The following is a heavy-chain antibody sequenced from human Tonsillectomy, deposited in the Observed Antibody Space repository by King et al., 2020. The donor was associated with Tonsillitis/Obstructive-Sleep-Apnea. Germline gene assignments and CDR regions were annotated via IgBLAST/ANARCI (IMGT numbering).Heavy chain of an antibody. CDR3: ARVKIPDIVVVPAAPLYYYYMDV. V-gene: IGHV1-18*01. Sequence: QLVQSGSEVKKPGASVKVSCKASGYTFTSYGISWVRQAPGQGLEWMGWISVYNGNTKYAQKFQGGVTMTTDTSTSTAYMELRSLRSDDTAVYYCARVKIPDIVVVPAAPLYYYYMDVWGKGTTVTVSS. D-gene: IGHD2-2*01. CDR1: GYTFTSYG. CDR2: ISVYNGNT. J-gene: IGHJ6*03.